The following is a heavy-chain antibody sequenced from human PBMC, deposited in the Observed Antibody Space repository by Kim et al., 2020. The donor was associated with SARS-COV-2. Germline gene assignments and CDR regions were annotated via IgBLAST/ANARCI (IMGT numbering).Heavy chain of an antibody. J-gene: IGHJ4*02. D-gene: IGHD4-17*01. CDR3: ARGVSTAGPNGYYEY. V-gene: IGHV3-23*01. CDR2: ISSRGDII. CDR1: GVSFSGYA. Sequence: GGSLRLSCAASGVSFSGYAVTWVRQAPGKGLEWVSVISSRGDIIYYTDSVKGRFTISRDNSKDTVFLQTNSLRVDDTAVYYCARGVSTAGPNGYYEYWGQGTLVTVSS.